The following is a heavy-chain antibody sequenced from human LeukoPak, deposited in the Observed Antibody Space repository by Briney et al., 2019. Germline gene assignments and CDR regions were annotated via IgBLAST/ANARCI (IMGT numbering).Heavy chain of an antibody. CDR1: GYTFTGYY. D-gene: IGHD3-22*01. CDR2: INPNSGGT. J-gene: IGHJ4*02. Sequence: GASVKVSCKASGYTFTGYYIHWVRQAPGQGLEWMGWINPNSGGTNYAQNFQGRVTMTRDTSISTAYMELSRLTSDDTAVYYCARAGYYDSSGYYHPFDYWGQGILVTVSS. CDR3: ARAGYYDSSGYYHPFDY. V-gene: IGHV1-2*02.